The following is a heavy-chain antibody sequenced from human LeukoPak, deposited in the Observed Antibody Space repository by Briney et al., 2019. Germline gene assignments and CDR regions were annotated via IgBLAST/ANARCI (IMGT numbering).Heavy chain of an antibody. CDR3: ARDRGFGPRPLYYMDV. Sequence: ETLSLTCTVSGYSISSGYYWGWIRQPPGKGLEWVSSISSSSSYIYYADSVKGRFTISRDNAKNSLYLQMNSLRAEDTAVYYCARDRGFGPRPLYYMDVWGKGTTVTISS. V-gene: IGHV3-21*01. D-gene: IGHD3-10*01. CDR2: ISSSSSYI. J-gene: IGHJ6*03. CDR1: GYSISSGYY.